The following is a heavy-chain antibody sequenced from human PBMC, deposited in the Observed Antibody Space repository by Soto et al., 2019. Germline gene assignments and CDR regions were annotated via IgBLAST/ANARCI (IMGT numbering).Heavy chain of an antibody. CDR3: ARLPQGSLVTA. CDR1: GFRFSDHS. V-gene: IGHV3-48*02. CDR2: ISSNGDIT. D-gene: IGHD2-21*02. J-gene: IGHJ4*02. Sequence: LVESGGGLVHPGESLRLSCEGSGFRFSDHSMNWVRQAPGKGLQWISYISSNGDITYYADSVKGRFTVSRDNANNALFLQMNSLRDDYPATYSCARLPQGSLVTAWGQGARVTVSS.